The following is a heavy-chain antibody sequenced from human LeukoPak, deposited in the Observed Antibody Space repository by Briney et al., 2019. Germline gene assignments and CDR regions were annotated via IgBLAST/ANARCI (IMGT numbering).Heavy chain of an antibody. V-gene: IGHV4-39*01. CDR1: GDSISSSSYY. D-gene: IGHD3-22*01. CDR3: ARHMFRGYNGYFDY. CDR2: VYYSGST. Sequence: PSETLSLTCTVSGDSISSSSYYWGWIRQPPGKGLEWIGSVYYSGSTYYNPSLKSRVTISVDTSKNQFSLKLTSVTAADTAVFYCARHMFRGYNGYFDYWGQGTLVTVSS. J-gene: IGHJ4*02.